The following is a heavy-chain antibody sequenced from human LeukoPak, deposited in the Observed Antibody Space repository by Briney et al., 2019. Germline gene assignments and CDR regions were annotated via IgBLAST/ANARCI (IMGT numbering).Heavy chain of an antibody. Sequence: ASVKVSCKASGYTFTSYDINWVRQATGQGLEWMGGFDPEDGETIYAQKFQGRVTMTEDTSTDTVYMELSSLRSEDTAVYYCATESPITMNILGYYYYYMDVWGKGTTVTVSS. CDR2: FDPEDGET. V-gene: IGHV1-24*01. CDR1: GYTFTSYD. D-gene: IGHD3-22*01. J-gene: IGHJ6*03. CDR3: ATESPITMNILGYYYYYMDV.